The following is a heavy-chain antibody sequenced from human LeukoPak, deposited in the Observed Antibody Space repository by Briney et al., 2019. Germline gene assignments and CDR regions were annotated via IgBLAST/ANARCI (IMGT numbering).Heavy chain of an antibody. CDR1: GFTVSSNY. CDR2: IYSGGST. J-gene: IGHJ3*02. V-gene: IGHV3-53*01. CDR3: ARNGFSSGYPYDAFDI. D-gene: IGHD3-22*01. Sequence: GGSLRLSCAASGFTVSSNYMSWVRQAPGKGLEWVSVIYSGGSTYYADSVKGRFTISRDNSKNTLYLQMNSLRAEDTAVYYCARNGFSSGYPYDAFDIWGQRTMVTVPS.